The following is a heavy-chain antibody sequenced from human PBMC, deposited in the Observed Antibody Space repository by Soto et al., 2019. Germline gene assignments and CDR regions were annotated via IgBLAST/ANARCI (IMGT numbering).Heavy chain of an antibody. CDR1: GGSISSSSYY. CDR2: IYYSGST. CDR3: ASWAAAGFDY. V-gene: IGHV4-39*01. Sequence: ETLSLTCTVSGGSISSSSYYWGWIRQPPGKGLEWIGSIYYSGSTYYNPSLKSRVTISVDTSKNQFSLKLSSVTAADTAVYYCASWAAAGFDYWGQGTLVTVS. D-gene: IGHD6-13*01. J-gene: IGHJ4*02.